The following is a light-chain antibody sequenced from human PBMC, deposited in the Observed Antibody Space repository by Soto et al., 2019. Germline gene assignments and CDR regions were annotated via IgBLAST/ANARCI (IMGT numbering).Light chain of an antibody. CDR2: GAS. CDR3: QQYSTYPWT. J-gene: IGKJ1*01. CDR1: QSITTS. Sequence: DIQMTQSPSTLSASVGDRVTITCRASQSITTSVAWYQQKPGKAPKLLIYGASNLEGGVPSRFSGSGSGTEFSLTVSSLQPDDFATYYCQQYSTYPWTFGQGIKVEVK. V-gene: IGKV1-5*01.